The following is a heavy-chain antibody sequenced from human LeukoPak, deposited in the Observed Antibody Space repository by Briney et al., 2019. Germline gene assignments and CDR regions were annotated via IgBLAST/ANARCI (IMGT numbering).Heavy chain of an antibody. CDR2: INHSGST. Sequence: SETLSLTCAVYGGSFSGHYWSWIRQPPGKGLEWIGEINHSGSTNYNPSLKSRVTISVDTSKNQFSLKLSSVTAADTAVYYCARGFEYYDYVWGSYRRLTSYYFDYWGQGTLVTVSS. V-gene: IGHV4-34*01. CDR1: GGSFSGHY. CDR3: ARGFEYYDYVWGSYRRLTSYYFDY. J-gene: IGHJ4*02. D-gene: IGHD3-16*02.